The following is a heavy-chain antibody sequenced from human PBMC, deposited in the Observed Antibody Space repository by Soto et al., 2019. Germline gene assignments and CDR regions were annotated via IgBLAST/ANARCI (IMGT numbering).Heavy chain of an antibody. J-gene: IGHJ6*02. Sequence: SETLSLTCTVSGGSISSGSYYWGWIRQPSGKGLEWIGSIYYSGSTYYNPSLKSRVTISVDTSKNQFSLKLSSVTAADTAVYYCARSLTTVVTRDVWGQGTTVTVS. CDR2: IYYSGST. D-gene: IGHD4-17*01. V-gene: IGHV4-39*01. CDR1: GGSISSGSYY. CDR3: ARSLTTVVTRDV.